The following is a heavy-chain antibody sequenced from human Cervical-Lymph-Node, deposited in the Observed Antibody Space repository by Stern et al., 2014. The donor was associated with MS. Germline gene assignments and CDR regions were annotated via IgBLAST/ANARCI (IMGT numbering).Heavy chain of an antibody. CDR2: IWYEGRNK. D-gene: IGHD1-14*01. J-gene: IGHJ6*02. CDR3: AKGLRTTGSYYYGMDV. Sequence: VQLVESGGGVVQPGRSLRLSCAASEFTFSDYGMYWVRPAPGKGLEWVGLIWYEGRNKFYADSVRGRFTISRDNSKNSLYLQMNSLRAEDTAVYYCAKGLRTTGSYYYGMDVWGQGTTVTVSS. CDR1: EFTFSDYG. V-gene: IGHV3-33*06.